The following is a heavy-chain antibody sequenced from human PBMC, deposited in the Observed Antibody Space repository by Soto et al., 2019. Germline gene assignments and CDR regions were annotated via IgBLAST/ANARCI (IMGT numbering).Heavy chain of an antibody. J-gene: IGHJ4*02. D-gene: IGHD6-13*01. CDR2: IYYSGST. V-gene: IGHV4-59*08. CDR1: GGSISSYY. Sequence: QVQLQESGPGLVKPSETLSLTCTVSGGSISSYYWSWIRQPPGKGLEWIGYIYYSGSTNYNPSLRSRVTISVAPTKNQFSLKVSSVAAADTAVYYCARIRAAAGLYYFDYWGQGPLVTVSS. CDR3: ARIRAAAGLYYFDY.